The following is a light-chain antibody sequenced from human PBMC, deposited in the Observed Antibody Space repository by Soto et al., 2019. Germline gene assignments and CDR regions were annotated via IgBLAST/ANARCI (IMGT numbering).Light chain of an antibody. CDR1: QSVSSY. CDR3: RQYASLLRK. Sequence: EIVLTQSPGTLSLSPGERATLSCGASQSVSSYLAWYQQKPGQAPRLLIYGASSRATGIPDRFSGSGSGTDFNVTISGIECEDFAVYYCRQYASLLRKFGQGTRVDIK. CDR2: GAS. J-gene: IGKJ1*01. V-gene: IGKV3-20*01.